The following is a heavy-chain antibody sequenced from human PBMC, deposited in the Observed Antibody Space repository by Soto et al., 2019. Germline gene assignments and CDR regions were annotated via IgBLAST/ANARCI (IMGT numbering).Heavy chain of an antibody. CDR3: AKGMGRGGSGSYYIGVDY. CDR2: ISWNSGSI. V-gene: IGHV3-9*01. Sequence: EVQLVESGGGLVQPGRSLRLSCTASGFTFDDYALYWVRQAPGQGLEWVSGISWNSGSIGYADSVKGRFTISRDNDKNSLYLQMNSLRAEDTALYYCAKGMGRGGSGSYYIGVDYWGQGTLVTVSS. CDR1: GFTFDDYA. D-gene: IGHD3-10*01. J-gene: IGHJ4*02.